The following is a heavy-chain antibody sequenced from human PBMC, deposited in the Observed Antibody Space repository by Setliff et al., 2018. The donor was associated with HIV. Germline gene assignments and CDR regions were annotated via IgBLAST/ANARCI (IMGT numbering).Heavy chain of an antibody. CDR3: SRDRGVRGANDAFNI. Sequence: ASVKVSCKAFGYTFTSYALNWVRQAPGQGLEWMGWINTYTANPMYAQGFTGRFVFSLDTSVRTAYLQISSLKAEDTALYYCSRDRGVRGANDAFNIWGLGTMVTVSS. CDR2: INTYTANP. V-gene: IGHV7-4-1*02. CDR1: GYTFTSYA. J-gene: IGHJ3*02. D-gene: IGHD3-10*01.